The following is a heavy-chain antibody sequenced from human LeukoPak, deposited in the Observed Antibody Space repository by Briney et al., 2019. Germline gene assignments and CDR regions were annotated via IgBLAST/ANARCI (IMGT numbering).Heavy chain of an antibody. V-gene: IGHV4-34*01. Sequence: SETLSLTCAVYGGSFSGYYWSWIRQPPGKGLEWIGEINHSGSTNYNPSLKSRVTISVDTSKNQFSLKLSSVTAADTAVYYCARKGRRAAARLDYWGHGTLVTVSS. CDR2: INHSGST. CDR3: ARKGRRAAARLDY. J-gene: IGHJ4*01. CDR1: GGSFSGYY. D-gene: IGHD6-6*01.